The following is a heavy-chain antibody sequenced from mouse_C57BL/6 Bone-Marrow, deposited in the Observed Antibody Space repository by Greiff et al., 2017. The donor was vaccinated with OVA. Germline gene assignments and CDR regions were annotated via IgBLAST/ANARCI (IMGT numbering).Heavy chain of an antibody. CDR2: INPNNGGT. CDR3: ARWVDYAFAY. V-gene: IGHV1-26*01. Sequence: VQLQQSGPELVKPGASVKISCKASGYTFTDYYMNWVKQSHGKSLEWIGDINPNNGGTSYNQKFKGKATLTVDKSSSTAYIELRSLTSEDSAVYYCARWVDYAFAYWGQGTLVTVSA. D-gene: IGHD2-4*01. CDR1: GYTFTDYY. J-gene: IGHJ3*01.